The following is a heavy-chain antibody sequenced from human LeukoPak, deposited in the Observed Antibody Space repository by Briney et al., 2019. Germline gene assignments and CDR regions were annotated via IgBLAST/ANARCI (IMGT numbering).Heavy chain of an antibody. V-gene: IGHV3-30*02. Sequence: GGSLRLSCAASGFTFSSYGMHWVRQAPGKGLEWVAFIRHDGSNKYYADSVKGRFTISRDNAKNSLYLQMNSLRAEDTAVYYCAIETQDYYGSGNGFDPWGQGTLVTVSS. CDR3: AIETQDYYGSGNGFDP. D-gene: IGHD3-10*01. CDR2: IRHDGSNK. J-gene: IGHJ5*02. CDR1: GFTFSSYG.